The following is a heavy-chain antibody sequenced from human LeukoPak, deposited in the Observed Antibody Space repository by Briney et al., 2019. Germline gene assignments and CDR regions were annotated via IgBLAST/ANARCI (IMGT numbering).Heavy chain of an antibody. J-gene: IGHJ4*02. V-gene: IGHV3-74*01. CDR1: GFTFSVYW. CDR3: AKGGWLEY. D-gene: IGHD6-19*01. Sequence: PGGSLRLSCAATGFTFSVYWMHWVRQAPGRGLVWVSLINSDGSSTRYADSVKGRFTISRDNAKNTLYLQMNSLRAEDTAVYYCAKGGWLEYWGQGTLVTVSS. CDR2: INSDGSST.